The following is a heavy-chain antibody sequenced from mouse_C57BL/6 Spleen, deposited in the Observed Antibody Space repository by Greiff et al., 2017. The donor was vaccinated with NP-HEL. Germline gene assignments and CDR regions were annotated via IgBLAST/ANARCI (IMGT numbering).Heavy chain of an antibody. J-gene: IGHJ4*01. CDR2: LYPGSGSI. CDR3: ARHEGYYYAMDY. Sequence: VQLQESGAELVKPGASVKLSCKASGYTFTEYTIHWVKQRSGQGLEWIGWLYPGSGSIKYNEKFKDKATLTADKSSSTVYMELSRLTSEDSAVYFYARHEGYYYAMDYWGHGTSVTVSS. CDR1: GYTFTEYT. V-gene: IGHV1-62-2*01.